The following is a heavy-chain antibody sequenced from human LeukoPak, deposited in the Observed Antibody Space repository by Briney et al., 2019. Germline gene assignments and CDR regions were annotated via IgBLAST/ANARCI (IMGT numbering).Heavy chain of an antibody. CDR1: GGSISSYY. CDR2: IYYSGST. D-gene: IGHD6-6*01. CDR3: ARMGGSSSYYYYMDV. Sequence: PSETLSLTCTVSGGSISSYYWSWIRQPPGKGLEWIGYIYYSGSTNYNPSLKSRVTISVDTSKNQFSLKLSSVTAADTAVYYCARMGGSSSYYYYMDVWGKATTVTVSS. V-gene: IGHV4-59*01. J-gene: IGHJ6*03.